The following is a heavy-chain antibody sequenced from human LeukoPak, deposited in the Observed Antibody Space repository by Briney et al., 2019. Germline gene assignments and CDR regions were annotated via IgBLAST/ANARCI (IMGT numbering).Heavy chain of an antibody. CDR1: GYNFASYW. CDR3: ARALSDWFDP. Sequence: GESLKISCKGSGYNFASYWIGWVRQMPGKGLEWMGIIYPGDSDTRYSPSFQGQVTISADKSISTAYLQWSSLEASDTAMYYCARALSDWFDPWGQGTLVTVSS. J-gene: IGHJ5*02. CDR2: IYPGDSDT. V-gene: IGHV5-51*01. D-gene: IGHD3-16*02.